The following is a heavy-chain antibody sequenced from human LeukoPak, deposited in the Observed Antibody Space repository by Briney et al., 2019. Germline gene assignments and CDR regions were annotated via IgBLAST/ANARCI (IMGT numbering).Heavy chain of an antibody. D-gene: IGHD2-21*02. CDR1: GVSITSSSYY. V-gene: IGHV4-39*02. CDR3: ARNDAKMVTVDY. CDR2: IHYGAYT. Sequence: SETLSLTCTVSGVSITSSSYYWGWIRQPPGKGPEWIGSIHYGAYTYRNPSLKSRVTISMDTSKNHFSLSLSSVTAADTAVYYCARNDAKMVTVDYWGQGTLVTVSS. J-gene: IGHJ4*02.